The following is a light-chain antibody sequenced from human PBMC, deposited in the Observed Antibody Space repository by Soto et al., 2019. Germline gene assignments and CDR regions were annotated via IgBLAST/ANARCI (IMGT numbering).Light chain of an antibody. Sequence: VMTQSPATLSVSPGERATLSCWASETVATNLAWYQQKPGQAPRLLISGASTRAAGISDRFRGSGSGTDFTLTISRLEPEDFAVYFCQQYGSSPLTLGGGTKVDI. CDR1: ETVATN. J-gene: IGKJ4*01. CDR3: QQYGSSPLT. CDR2: GAS. V-gene: IGKV3-20*01.